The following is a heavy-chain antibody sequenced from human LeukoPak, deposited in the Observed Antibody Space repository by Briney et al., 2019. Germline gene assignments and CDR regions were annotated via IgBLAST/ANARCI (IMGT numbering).Heavy chain of an antibody. CDR1: GGSFSGYY. CDR2: INHSGST. V-gene: IGHV4-34*01. CDR3: ARVKRPRLILGGSYYYGMDV. Sequence: SETLSLTCAVYGGSFSGYYWSWIRQPPGKGLEWIGEINHSGSTNYNPSLKSRVTISVDTSKNQFSLKLSSVTAADTAVYYCARVKRPRLILGGSYYYGMDVWGQGTTVTVSS. J-gene: IGHJ6*02. D-gene: IGHD1-1*01.